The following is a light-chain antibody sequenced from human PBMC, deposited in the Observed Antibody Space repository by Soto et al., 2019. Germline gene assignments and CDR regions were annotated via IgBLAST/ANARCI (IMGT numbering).Light chain of an antibody. CDR2: HAS. Sequence: DSPMTQSPSALPPTDRDRVTITCRASQSISNWLAWYQQKPGTAPKVLIYHASNLQSGVPSRFSGSGSGTEFTLTISSLQPDDFATYYCQQYNSYSFGQGTKVDIK. CDR3: QQYNSYS. V-gene: IGKV1-5*01. J-gene: IGKJ1*01. CDR1: QSISNW.